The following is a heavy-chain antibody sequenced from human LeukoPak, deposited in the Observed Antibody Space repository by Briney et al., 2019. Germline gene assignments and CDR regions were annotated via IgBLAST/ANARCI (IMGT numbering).Heavy chain of an antibody. CDR1: GYTFRGNY. D-gene: IGHD4-11*01. J-gene: IGHJ4*02. Sequence: ASVKISCKASGYTFRGNYIHWLRQAPGQGLEWLGWIDANNGDTKSAQKFQGRVTMSRDTSISTAYMDLSSLSPDDAAVYYCARDPSSVTLYFFDYWGQGTLVTVSS. CDR2: IDANNGDT. CDR3: ARDPSSVTLYFFDY. V-gene: IGHV1-2*02.